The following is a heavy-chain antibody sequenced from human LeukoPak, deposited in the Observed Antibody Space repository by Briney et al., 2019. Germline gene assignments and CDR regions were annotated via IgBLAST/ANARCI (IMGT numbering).Heavy chain of an antibody. V-gene: IGHV3-30-3*01. CDR2: ISFDGSNS. Sequence: PGGSLRLSCAASGFTFSHYAIHWVRQAPGKGLEWVTLISFDGSNSYYADSVEGRFTIARDNSKNTVYLQMNSLRAEDTAVYYCAKGRDCSGGSCPIDYWGQGTLVTVSS. CDR1: GFTFSHYA. D-gene: IGHD2-15*01. J-gene: IGHJ4*02. CDR3: AKGRDCSGGSCPIDY.